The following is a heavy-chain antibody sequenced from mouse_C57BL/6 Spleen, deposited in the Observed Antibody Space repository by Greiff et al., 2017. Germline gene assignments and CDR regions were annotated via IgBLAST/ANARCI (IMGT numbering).Heavy chain of an antibody. J-gene: IGHJ4*01. CDR3: AIITTVVATKDYYAMDY. Sequence: VQLQQSGAELARPGASVKLSCKASGYTFTSYGISWVKQRTGQGLEWIGEIYPRSGNTYYNEKFKGKDTLTADKSSSTAYMKLRSLTSEDSAVYFCAIITTVVATKDYYAMDYWGQGTSVTVSS. CDR1: GYTFTSYG. D-gene: IGHD1-1*01. CDR2: IYPRSGNT. V-gene: IGHV1-81*01.